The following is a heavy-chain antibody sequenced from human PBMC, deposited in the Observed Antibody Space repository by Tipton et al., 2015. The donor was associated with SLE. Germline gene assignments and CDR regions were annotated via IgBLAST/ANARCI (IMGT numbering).Heavy chain of an antibody. CDR1: GFTFSSYS. V-gene: IGHV3-48*01. Sequence: SLRLSCAASGFTFSSYSMNWVRQAPGKGLEWVSYISSSSSTIYYADSVKGRFTISRDNAKNSLYLQMNSLRAEDTAVYYCARDRRLDTARGFWYFDYWGQGTLVTVSS. CDR2: ISSSSSTI. J-gene: IGHJ4*02. D-gene: IGHD5-18*01. CDR3: ARDRRLDTARGFWYFDY.